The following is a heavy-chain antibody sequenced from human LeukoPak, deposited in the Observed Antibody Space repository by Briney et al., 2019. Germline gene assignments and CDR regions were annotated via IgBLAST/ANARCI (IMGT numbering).Heavy chain of an antibody. CDR3: ARGYWFYFDY. V-gene: IGHV4-4*08. J-gene: IGHJ4*02. D-gene: IGHD2-8*02. CDR2: IYISGTS. CDR1: GGSISSYY. Sequence: SETLSLTCTVSGGSISSYYWSWIRQPPGKGLEWIGRIYISGTSTYNPSLKSRVTISADTSRNQFSLKLSSVTAADTAFYYCARGYWFYFDYWGKGTLVTVSS.